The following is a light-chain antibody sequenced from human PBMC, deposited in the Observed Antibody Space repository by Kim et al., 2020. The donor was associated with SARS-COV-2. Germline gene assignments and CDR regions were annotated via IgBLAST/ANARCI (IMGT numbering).Light chain of an antibody. CDR2: KAS. Sequence: DIQMTQSPSTLSASVGDRVTITCRASQSIGSWLAWYQQEPGKAPYLLIYKASSLESGVPSRFSGSGSGTEFTLTISSLQPGDSASYYCQQYNSYPLTFGGGTKLEIK. CDR1: QSIGSW. CDR3: QQYNSYPLT. J-gene: IGKJ4*01. V-gene: IGKV1-5*03.